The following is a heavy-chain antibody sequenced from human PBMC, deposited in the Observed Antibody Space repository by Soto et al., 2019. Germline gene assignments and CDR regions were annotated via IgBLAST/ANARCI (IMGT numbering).Heavy chain of an antibody. D-gene: IGHD6-13*01. CDR3: ARDNGGSTWFVGLYYLFGMAV. Sequence: EVQLVESGGDLVQPGGSLRLSCAASGFIFSDYTMTWVRQAPGRGLEFVSHVSSSGDAIFYAESVKGCITASRDNAKNSLYLQMNSLRDDDTAVYFCARDNGGSTWFVGLYYLFGMAVWGQGTAVTVSS. CDR1: GFIFSDYT. CDR2: VSSSGDAI. V-gene: IGHV3-48*02. J-gene: IGHJ6*02.